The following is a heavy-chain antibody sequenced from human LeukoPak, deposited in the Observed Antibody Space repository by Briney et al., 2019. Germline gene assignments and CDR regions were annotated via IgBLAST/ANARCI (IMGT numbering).Heavy chain of an antibody. D-gene: IGHD2-21*01. J-gene: IGHJ4*02. V-gene: IGHV3-30-3*01. CDR3: AREYSDSYGVIGHFDS. CDR1: GFTFSSYA. CDR2: ISFDGVTT. Sequence: SGGSLRLSCAASGFTFSSYAMHWVRQTPDKGLEWVALISFDGVTTYYADSVRGRFTISRDNSKNTLFLQMNSLRGEDTAVYYCAREYSDSYGVIGHFDSWGQGTLVPVSS.